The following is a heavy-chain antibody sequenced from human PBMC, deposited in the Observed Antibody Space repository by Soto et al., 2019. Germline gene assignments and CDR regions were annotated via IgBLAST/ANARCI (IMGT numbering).Heavy chain of an antibody. CDR1: GDSVSSNSAA. CDR2: TYYRSKWYN. J-gene: IGHJ3*02. D-gene: IGHD1-7*01. CDR3: ARAGNMYNWNYQASAFDI. Sequence: SQTLSLTCAISGDSVSSNSAAWNWIRQSPSRGLEWLGRTYYRSKWYNDYAVSVKSRITINPDTSKNQFSLQLNSVTPEDTAVYYCARAGNMYNWNYQASAFDIWGQGTMVTVSS. V-gene: IGHV6-1*01.